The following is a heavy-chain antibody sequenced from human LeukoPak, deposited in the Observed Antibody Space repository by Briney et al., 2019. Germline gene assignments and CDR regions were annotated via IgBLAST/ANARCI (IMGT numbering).Heavy chain of an antibody. D-gene: IGHD2-2*01. J-gene: IGHJ4*02. CDR3: ARHGPEIVVVPASIPLDY. Sequence: GESLKISCKGIGYNFSKYWIGWVRQMPGKGLEWMGIIYPRDPDVRYNPSFQGHVTISADTSISTLYLHWSSLQPSDTAIYFCARHGPEIVVVPASIPLDYWGKGTLVTVSS. CDR2: IYPRDPDV. CDR1: GYNFSKYW. V-gene: IGHV5-51*01.